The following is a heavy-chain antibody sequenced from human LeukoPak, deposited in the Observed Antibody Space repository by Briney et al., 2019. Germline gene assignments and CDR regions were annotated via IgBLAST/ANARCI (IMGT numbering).Heavy chain of an antibody. CDR2: IKSKTDGGTT. J-gene: IGHJ4*02. V-gene: IGHV3-15*01. D-gene: IGHD5-24*01. CDR1: GFTFSNAW. Sequence: GGSLRLSCAASGFTFSNAWMNWVRQAPGKGREWVGRIKSKTDGGTTDYAAPVKGRFTISRDDSKNTLYLQMNSLKTEDTAVYYCTTDPEEMATLGYFDYWGQGTLVTVSS. CDR3: TTDPEEMATLGYFDY.